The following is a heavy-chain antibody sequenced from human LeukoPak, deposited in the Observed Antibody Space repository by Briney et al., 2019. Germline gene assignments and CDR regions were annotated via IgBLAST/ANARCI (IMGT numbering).Heavy chain of an antibody. J-gene: IGHJ4*02. D-gene: IGHD2-15*01. V-gene: IGHV3-23*01. CDR2: ISGSGGST. CDR1: GFTFSSYA. Sequence: PGRSLRLSCAASGFTFSSYAMSWVRQAPGEGLEWVSAISGSGGSTYYADSVKGRFTISRDNSKNTLYLQMNSLRAEDTAVYYCAKDLDIVVVVVLDYWGQGTLVTVSS. CDR3: AKDLDIVVVVVLDY.